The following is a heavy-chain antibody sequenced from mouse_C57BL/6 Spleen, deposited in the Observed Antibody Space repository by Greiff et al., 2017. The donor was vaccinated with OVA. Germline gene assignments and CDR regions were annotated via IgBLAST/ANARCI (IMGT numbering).Heavy chain of an antibody. CDR3: ALDGFSFAY. V-gene: IGHV1-82*01. Sequence: VQLQESGPELVKPGASVKISCKASGYAFSSSWMNWVKQRPGKGLEWIGRIYPGDGDTNYNGKFKGKATLTADKSSSTAYMQLSSLTSEDSAVYFCALDGFSFAYWGQGTLVTVSA. CDR2: IYPGDGDT. D-gene: IGHD2-3*01. J-gene: IGHJ3*01. CDR1: GYAFSSSW.